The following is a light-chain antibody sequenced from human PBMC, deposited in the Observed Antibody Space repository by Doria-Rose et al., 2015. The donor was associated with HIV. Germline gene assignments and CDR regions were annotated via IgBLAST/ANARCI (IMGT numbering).Light chain of an antibody. Sequence: TQSPGTLSLSPGERATLSCRASQRVKSSYLAWYQQKPGQAPRLLIYDAYNRATGIPDRFSGSGSVTDFTLTISRLEPEDVAVYYWQQYGTSRGTFGQGTRLEIK. J-gene: IGKJ5*01. CDR3: QQYGTSRGT. V-gene: IGKV3-20*01. CDR1: QRVKSSY. CDR2: DAY.